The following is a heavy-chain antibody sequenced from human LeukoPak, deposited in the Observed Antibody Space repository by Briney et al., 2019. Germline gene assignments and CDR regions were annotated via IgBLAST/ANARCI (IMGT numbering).Heavy chain of an antibody. CDR3: ATLTTPGWFNP. CDR2: IYYSGST. CDR1: GDSISSTNYY. D-gene: IGHD1-1*01. V-gene: IGHV4-39*07. Sequence: SETLSLTCTVSGDSISSTNYYWGWIRQPPGKGLEWIGSIYYSGSTYYNPSLESRVTISVDTSKNQFSLKLSSVTAADTAVYYCATLTTPGWFNPWGQGTLVTVSS. J-gene: IGHJ5*02.